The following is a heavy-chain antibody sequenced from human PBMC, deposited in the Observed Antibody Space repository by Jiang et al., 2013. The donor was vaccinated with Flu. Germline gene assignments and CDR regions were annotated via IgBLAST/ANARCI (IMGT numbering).Heavy chain of an antibody. CDR1: GGTFSSYA. V-gene: IGHV1-69*04. D-gene: IGHD2-15*01. CDR2: IIPILGIA. J-gene: IGHJ4*02. CDR3: ARLTGYCSGGSCYSAHTTTDY. Sequence: SGAEVKKPGSSVKVSCKASGGTFSSYAISWVRQAPGQGLEWMGRIIPILGIANYAQKFQGRVTITADKSTSTAYMELSSLRSEDTAVYYCARLTGYCSGGSCYSAHTTTDYWGQGTLVTVSS.